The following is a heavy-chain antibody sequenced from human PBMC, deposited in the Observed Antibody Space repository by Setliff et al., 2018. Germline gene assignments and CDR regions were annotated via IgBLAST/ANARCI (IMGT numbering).Heavy chain of an antibody. Sequence: SETLSLSCAAYGGTFSDYYWTWIRQPPGKGLEWIGEINHRGSANYNPSLKSRATISIDTSKDQFSLKLISMSAADTAVYFCARGRNIAARLLDSWGQGALVTVSS. CDR1: GGTFSDYY. D-gene: IGHD6-6*01. CDR2: INHRGSA. CDR3: ARGRNIAARLLDS. J-gene: IGHJ4*02. V-gene: IGHV4-34*01.